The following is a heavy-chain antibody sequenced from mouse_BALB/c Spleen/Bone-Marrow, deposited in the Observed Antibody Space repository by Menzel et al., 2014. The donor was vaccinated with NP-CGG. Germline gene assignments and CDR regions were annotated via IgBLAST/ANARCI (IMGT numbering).Heavy chain of an antibody. CDR1: GFSLTRNG. CDR2: IWRGGST. J-gene: IGHJ1*01. V-gene: IGHV2-5*01. CDR3: AKGGITTVWYFDV. Sequence: VQLQQSGPGLVQPSQSLSITCTVSGFSLTRNGVHWVRQSPGKGLEWLGVIWRGGSTDYNEAFMSRLSITKDNSKSQVLFKMNSLQGDDTAIYYCAKGGITTVWYFDVWGAGTTVTVSS. D-gene: IGHD1-1*01.